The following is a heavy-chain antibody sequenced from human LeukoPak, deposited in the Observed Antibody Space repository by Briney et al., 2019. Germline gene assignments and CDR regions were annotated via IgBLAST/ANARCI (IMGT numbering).Heavy chain of an antibody. CDR3: VRGFLLGPTVDWYYFDY. D-gene: IGHD2/OR15-2a*01. J-gene: IGHJ4*02. V-gene: IGHV1-69*13. Sequence: EASVKVSCKASGGTFSTYAISWVRQAPGQGLEWMGGIIPIFGTANYAQKFQGRVTITADESSSTGYMELSSLRSEDTAAFYCVRGFLLGPTVDWYYFDYWGQGTLVTVSS. CDR2: IIPIFGTA. CDR1: GGTFSTYA.